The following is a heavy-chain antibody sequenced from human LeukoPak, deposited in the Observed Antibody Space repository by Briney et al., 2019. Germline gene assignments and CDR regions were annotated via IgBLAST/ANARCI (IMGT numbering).Heavy chain of an antibody. CDR1: GFTFSSYA. J-gene: IGHJ4*02. V-gene: IGHV3-23*01. Sequence: GGSLRLSCAASGFTFSSYAMSWVRRAPGKGLEWVSAISGSGGSTYYADSVKGRFTISRDNSKNTLYLQMNSLRAEDTAVYYCAKGSRDSSGWYRDYWGQGTLVTVSS. D-gene: IGHD6-19*01. CDR3: AKGSRDSSGWYRDY. CDR2: ISGSGGST.